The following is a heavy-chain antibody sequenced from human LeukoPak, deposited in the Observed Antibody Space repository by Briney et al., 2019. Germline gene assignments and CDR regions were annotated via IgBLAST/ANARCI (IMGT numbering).Heavy chain of an antibody. CDR1: GFTFNNYG. V-gene: IGHV3-33*06. J-gene: IGHJ4*02. D-gene: IGHD1-7*01. Sequence: PGGSLRLSCAASGFTFNNYGVRWVRQAPGKWRDWVEVIWYDGSDKYYAYSVKGRFTISRDNSKNTLFQQMNSLRADDTAVYYCAKDRGNYHTSGSDYWGQGTLVTVSS. CDR2: IWYDGSDK. CDR3: AKDRGNYHTSGSDY.